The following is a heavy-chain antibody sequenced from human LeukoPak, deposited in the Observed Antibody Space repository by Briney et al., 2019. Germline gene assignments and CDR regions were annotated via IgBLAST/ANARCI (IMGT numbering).Heavy chain of an antibody. V-gene: IGHV3-7*01. J-gene: IGHJ4*02. CDR3: GYTNNFYH. Sequence: GESLRLSCVASGLTFSGQWLNWVRQAPGQGLEWVTNIKHDGREKYYVDSVKGRFTISRDDGQNSLSLHMNSVRAEDTAIYYCGYTNNFYHWGQGALVVVSA. CDR2: IKHDGREK. CDR1: GLTFSGQW. D-gene: IGHD3-16*02.